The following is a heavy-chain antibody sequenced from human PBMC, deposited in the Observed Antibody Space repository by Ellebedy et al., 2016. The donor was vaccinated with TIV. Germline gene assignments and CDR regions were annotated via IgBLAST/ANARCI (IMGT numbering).Heavy chain of an antibody. CDR2: ISGSGGTT. V-gene: IGHV3-23*01. Sequence: GESLKISCAASGFFFSDYAMSWVRQAPGKGLEWVSSISGSGGTTYYADSVKGRLTISRDNSKNTLFLQMNSLRAEDTAVYYCARGRSFNWGQGTLVTVSS. CDR1: GFFFSDYA. CDR3: ARGRSFN. J-gene: IGHJ4*02. D-gene: IGHD3-10*01.